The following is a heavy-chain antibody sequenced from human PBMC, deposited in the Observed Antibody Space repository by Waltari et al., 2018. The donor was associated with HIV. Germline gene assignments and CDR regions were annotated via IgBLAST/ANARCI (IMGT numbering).Heavy chain of an antibody. CDR1: GYTFTSYA. V-gene: IGHV1-3*01. CDR3: ALLGIGAFDI. Sequence: QVQLVQSGAEVKKPGASLKVSCKDSGYTFTSYALHWVRQAPGQRLEWMGWINAGNGNTQYSQNFQGRVTITRDTSASTAYMELISLRSEDTAMYYCALLGIGAFDIWGQGTMVTVSS. J-gene: IGHJ3*02. D-gene: IGHD3-10*01. CDR2: INAGNGNT.